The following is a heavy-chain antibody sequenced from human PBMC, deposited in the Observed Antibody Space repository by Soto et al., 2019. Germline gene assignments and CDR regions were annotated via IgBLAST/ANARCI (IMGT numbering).Heavy chain of an antibody. V-gene: IGHV4-59*12. CDR1: GGSISTYY. D-gene: IGHD2-15*01. Sequence: SETLSLTCTVSGGSISTYYWNWIRQPPGKGLEWIGDIYYSGSTNYNPSLKSRVTISVDTSKNQFSLKLSSVTAADTAVYYCARGQVVAAQHWGQGTLVTVSS. J-gene: IGHJ4*02. CDR2: IYYSGST. CDR3: ARGQVVAAQH.